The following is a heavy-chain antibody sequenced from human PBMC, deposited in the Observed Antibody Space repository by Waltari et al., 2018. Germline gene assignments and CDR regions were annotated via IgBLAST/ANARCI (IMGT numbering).Heavy chain of an antibody. CDR2: ISGSGGST. CDR3: AKVPLTDFWSGYYPFDY. J-gene: IGHJ4*02. CDR1: GFTFRSYA. D-gene: IGHD3-3*01. Sequence: EVQLLESGGGLVQPGGSLRLSCAASGFTFRSYAMSWVRQAPGKGLEWVSAISGSGGSTYYADSVKGRFTISRDNSKNTLYLQMNSLRAEDTAVYYCAKVPLTDFWSGYYPFDYWGQGTLVTVSS. V-gene: IGHV3-23*01.